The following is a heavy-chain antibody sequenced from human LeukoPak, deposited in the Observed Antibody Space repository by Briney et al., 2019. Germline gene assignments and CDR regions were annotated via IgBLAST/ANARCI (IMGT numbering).Heavy chain of an antibody. CDR1: GFTFSSYS. J-gene: IGHJ5*02. CDR2: ISSSSSYI. CDR3: ARTHSSSWYGNCFDP. V-gene: IGHV3-21*01. Sequence: GGSLRLSCAASGFTFSSYSMNWVRQAPGKGLEWVSSISSSSSYIYYADSVKGRFTISRDNAKNSLYLQMNSLRAEDTAVYYCARTHSSSWYGNCFDPWGQGTLVTVSS. D-gene: IGHD6-13*01.